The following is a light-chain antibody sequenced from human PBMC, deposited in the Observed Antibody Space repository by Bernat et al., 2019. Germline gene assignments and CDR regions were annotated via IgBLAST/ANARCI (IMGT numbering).Light chain of an antibody. CDR3: QQSFSSPRT. CDR2: AAS. CDR1: QSINND. V-gene: IGKV1-39*01. Sequence: DIQMTQSPSSLSASVGDRVSITCRSSQSINNDLNWYQQKPGKAPHLLIYAASSLHSGVPPRFSGTGSGTDFTLTISSLQPEDFATYHCQQSFSSPRTFGQVTKVEIK. J-gene: IGKJ1*01.